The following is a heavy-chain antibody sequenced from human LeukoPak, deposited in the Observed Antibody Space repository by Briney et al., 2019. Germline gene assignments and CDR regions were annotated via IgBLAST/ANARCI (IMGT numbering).Heavy chain of an antibody. J-gene: IGHJ4*02. Sequence: GGSLRLSCAASAFTFSSYSMNWVRQAPGKGLEWVSFISSSGSYTYADSLKGRFTISRDNARTSLFLQMNSLRAEDTAVYYCATGGVGATSRLFIDYWGQGTLVTVSS. D-gene: IGHD1-26*01. V-gene: IGHV3-21*01. CDR2: ISSSGSYT. CDR1: AFTFSSYS. CDR3: ATGGVGATSRLFIDY.